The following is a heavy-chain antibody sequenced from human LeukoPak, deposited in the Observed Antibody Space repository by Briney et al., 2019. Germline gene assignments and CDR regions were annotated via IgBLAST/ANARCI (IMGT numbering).Heavy chain of an antibody. Sequence: ASVKVSCKASGYTFTDYYVNWVRQAPGQGLEWVGWINPTSGGTSYAQKFQGRVTLTRDTSINTAYMDLSSLRYDDTAIYYCARGDSGDGYHFDYWGQGTLVAVSS. D-gene: IGHD2-21*01. CDR1: GYTFTDYY. V-gene: IGHV1-2*02. CDR3: ARGDSGDGYHFDY. J-gene: IGHJ4*02. CDR2: INPTSGGT.